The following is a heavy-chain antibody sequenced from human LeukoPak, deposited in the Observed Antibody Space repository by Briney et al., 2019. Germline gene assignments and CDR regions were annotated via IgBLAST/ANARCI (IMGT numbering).Heavy chain of an antibody. J-gene: IGHJ4*02. D-gene: IGHD6-13*01. Sequence: PSETLSLTCTVSGGSISSSSSYWGWIRQPPGEGLEWIGNIYYSGSTSYNPSLKGRVSISVDTSKNQRSLKVSSVTAADTAVYYCASSSSWYYFDYWGQGTPVTVSS. CDR1: GGSISSSSSY. CDR3: ASSSSWYYFDY. V-gene: IGHV4-39*01. CDR2: IYYSGST.